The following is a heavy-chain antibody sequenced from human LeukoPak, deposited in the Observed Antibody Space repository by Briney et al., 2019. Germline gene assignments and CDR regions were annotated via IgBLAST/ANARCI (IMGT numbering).Heavy chain of an antibody. CDR3: ARGPLVRLPSSFDP. Sequence: ASVNVSCKASVYTFTRYDIKLLRQATGQALEWMGWMNHNSGNTGAAQRFQGRITMTRDTSISTAYMELSSLRSEDTAVYYCARGPLVRLPSSFDPWGQGTLVTVSS. CDR2: MNHNSGNT. CDR1: VYTFTRYD. V-gene: IGHV1-8*01. D-gene: IGHD3-16*02. J-gene: IGHJ5*02.